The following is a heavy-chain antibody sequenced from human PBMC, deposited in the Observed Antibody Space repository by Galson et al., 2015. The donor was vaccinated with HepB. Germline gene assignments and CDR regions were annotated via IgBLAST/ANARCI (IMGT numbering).Heavy chain of an antibody. J-gene: IGHJ4*02. CDR2: IYYSGST. Sequence: SETLSLTCTVSGGSISSSSYYWGWIRQPPGKGLEWIGSIYYSGSTYYNPSLKSRVTISVDTSKNQFSLKLSSVTAADTAVYYCASRGYSSGWYVSYFDYWGQGTLVTVSS. D-gene: IGHD6-19*01. V-gene: IGHV4-39*01. CDR1: GGSISSSSYY. CDR3: ASRGYSSGWYVSYFDY.